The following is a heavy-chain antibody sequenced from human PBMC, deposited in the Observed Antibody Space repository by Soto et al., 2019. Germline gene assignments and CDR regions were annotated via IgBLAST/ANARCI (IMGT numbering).Heavy chain of an antibody. J-gene: IGHJ5*02. CDR1: GFILENFG. D-gene: IGHD2-21*01. V-gene: IGHV3-23*01. CDR2: ISGRAFKK. CDR3: AKNQSFEFVPLATVDWFAP. Sequence: GGSLRLSCAGRGFILENFGVSWVGQAQGKGVESISSISGRAFKKYYADSVKGRFTICRDHSKSTFYLELNNLSSEDTGVYYCAKNQSFEFVPLATVDWFAPWGQGSVVTVSS.